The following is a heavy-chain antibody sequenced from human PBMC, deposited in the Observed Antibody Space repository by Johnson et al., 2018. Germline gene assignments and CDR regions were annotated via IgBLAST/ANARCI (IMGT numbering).Heavy chain of an antibody. CDR1: GFTFSSYA. V-gene: IGHV3-48*04. CDR3: VAWSVDARDLEH. J-gene: IGHJ1*01. D-gene: IGHD3-3*01. Sequence: VQLVESGGGLVQPGGSXRLSCAASGFTFSSYAMSWVRQAPGKGLEWVASIISSGGTEYHADSVKGRFTISRDNVKNSLYLQMTNLRAEDTAVYVCVAWSVDARDLEHWGQGTLVTVSS. CDR2: IISSGGTE.